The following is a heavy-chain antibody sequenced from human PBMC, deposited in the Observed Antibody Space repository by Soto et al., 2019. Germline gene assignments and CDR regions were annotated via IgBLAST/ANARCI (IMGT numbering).Heavy chain of an antibody. CDR1: GFTFSSYG. Sequence: GGSLRLSCAASGFTFSSYGMHWVRQAPGKGLEWVAVIWYDGTNKYYVDSVKGRFTISKDNSKNTLYLQMNSLRAEDTAIYYCAKCGGGWYSDYWGQGTLVTVSS. V-gene: IGHV3-33*06. J-gene: IGHJ4*02. D-gene: IGHD2-21*02. CDR2: IWYDGTNK. CDR3: AKCGGGWYSDY.